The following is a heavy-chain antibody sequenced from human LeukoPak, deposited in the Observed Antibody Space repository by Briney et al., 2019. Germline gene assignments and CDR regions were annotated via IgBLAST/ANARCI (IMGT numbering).Heavy chain of an antibody. Sequence: GGSLTLSCAASGFTFSNYWLTWVRQAPGQGLEWVANIKQYGSEKHYVDSVKGRFTISRDNAKNSLYLEMNSLRAEDTAVYCCARDRQIAYWGQGTLVTVSS. V-gene: IGHV3-7*01. CDR1: GFTFSNYW. J-gene: IGHJ4*02. CDR3: ARDRQIAY. CDR2: IKQYGSEK.